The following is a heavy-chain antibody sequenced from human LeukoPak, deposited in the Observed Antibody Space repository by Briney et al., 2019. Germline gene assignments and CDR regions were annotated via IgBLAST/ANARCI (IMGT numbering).Heavy chain of an antibody. CDR1: GFTFSNYN. CDR2: ISSSGSNT. Sequence: GGSLRLSCAASGFTFSNYNMNWVRQAPGKGLEWVSYISSSGSNTYYADSVKGRFTVSRDNAKTSLYLQMNSLRAEDTAVYYCARDWSVWGQGTLVTVSS. CDR3: ARDWSV. J-gene: IGHJ4*02. V-gene: IGHV3-48*04.